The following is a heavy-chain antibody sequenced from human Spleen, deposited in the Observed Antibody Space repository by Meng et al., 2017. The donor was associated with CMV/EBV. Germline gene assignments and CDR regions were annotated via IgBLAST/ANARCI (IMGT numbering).Heavy chain of an antibody. CDR1: GFTFSSYA. CDR3: ARRMTMELRASLDY. V-gene: IGHV3-30*04. Sequence: ASGFTFSSYAMPWVRQAPGKGLEWVAVISYDGSNKYYADSVKGRFTISRDNSKNTLYLQMNSLRAEDTAVYYCARRMTMELRASLDYWGQGTLVTVSS. J-gene: IGHJ4*02. CDR2: ISYDGSNK. D-gene: IGHD4/OR15-4a*01.